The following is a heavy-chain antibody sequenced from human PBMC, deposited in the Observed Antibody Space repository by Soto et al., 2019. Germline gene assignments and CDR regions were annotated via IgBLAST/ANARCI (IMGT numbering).Heavy chain of an antibody. Sequence: SETLSLTCTVSGDSFSSDDYYWSWIRQPPGKGLEWIGYISYRVDTYYSPSLKSRVTMSIDTSKNQYSLNVSSVTAADTAVYYCARVAGVAYCGGVCYHFDYWGQGTLVTVSS. CDR3: ARVAGVAYCGGVCYHFDY. CDR2: ISYRVDT. D-gene: IGHD2-21*02. V-gene: IGHV4-30-4*01. J-gene: IGHJ4*02. CDR1: GDSFSSDDYY.